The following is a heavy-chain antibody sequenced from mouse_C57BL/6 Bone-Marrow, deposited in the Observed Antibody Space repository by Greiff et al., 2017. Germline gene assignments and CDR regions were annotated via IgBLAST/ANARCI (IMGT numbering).Heavy chain of an antibody. V-gene: IGHV1-63*01. D-gene: IGHD2-5*01. J-gene: IGHJ3*01. CDR3: ATWESNYTWVAY. CDR1: GYTFTNYW. CDR2: IYPGGGCT. Sequence: QVQLQQSGAELVRPGTSVKMSCKASGYTFTNYWIGWAKQRPGHGLEWIGDIYPGGGCTNYNEKFKGKATLTADTSTSTADMQFSSRTSEDSAIYYCATWESNYTWVAYWGQGTLVTVSA.